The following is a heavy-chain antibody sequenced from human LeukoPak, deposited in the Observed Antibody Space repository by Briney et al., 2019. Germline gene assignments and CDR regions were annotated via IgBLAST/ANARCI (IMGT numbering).Heavy chain of an antibody. CDR3: AKDLRGLIDGYNLDY. D-gene: IGHD5-24*01. CDR1: GFTFSSYS. CDR2: ISGSSTYI. J-gene: IGHJ4*02. Sequence: GGSLRLSCAASGFTFSSYSMNWVRQAPGKGLEWVSSISGSSTYIYYADSVKGRFTISRDNSKNTLYLQMNSLRAEDTAVYYCAKDLRGLIDGYNLDYWGQGTLVTVSS. V-gene: IGHV3-21*01.